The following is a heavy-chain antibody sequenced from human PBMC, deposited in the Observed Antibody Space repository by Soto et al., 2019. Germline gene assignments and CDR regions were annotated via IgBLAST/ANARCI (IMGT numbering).Heavy chain of an antibody. J-gene: IGHJ6*02. CDR3: ARVAPGLGPYYYGMNV. CDR1: GFTFSSYS. D-gene: IGHD6-19*01. V-gene: IGHV3-21*01. CDR2: ISSSSSYI. Sequence: GRSLRLSWAASGFTFSSYSMNWVRQAPGKGLEWVSSISSSSSYIYYADSVKGRFTISRDNAKNSLYLQMNSLRAEDTAVYYCARVAPGLGPYYYGMNVCRQVPTVAVS.